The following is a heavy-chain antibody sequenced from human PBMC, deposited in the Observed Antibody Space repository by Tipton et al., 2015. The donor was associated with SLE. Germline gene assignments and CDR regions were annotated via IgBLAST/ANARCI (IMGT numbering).Heavy chain of an antibody. CDR2: IYSSGTT. D-gene: IGHD5-18*01. Sequence: TLSLTCAVSGFSISSGYYWGWIRQSPEKGLEWIGYIYSSGTTNYNPSHNSRATISVDASKNQLSLKLRSVTAADTAVYYCARQVDRAVVGSWNFAFWGRGTLVTVSS. CDR3: ARQVDRAVVGSWNFAF. V-gene: IGHV4-38-2*01. J-gene: IGHJ2*01. CDR1: GFSISSGYY.